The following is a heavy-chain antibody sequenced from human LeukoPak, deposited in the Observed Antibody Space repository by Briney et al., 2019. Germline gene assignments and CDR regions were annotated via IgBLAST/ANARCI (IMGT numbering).Heavy chain of an antibody. Sequence: PGGSLRLSCVSSAFTFSSQWMHGVRQVPGRRPVWVAGINREGKSTAYADSVKGRFTISRDNARNTMYLQMNSLRAEDTAVYYCASTPPERCSGHDCYPYFDYWGQGTLVTVSS. V-gene: IGHV3-74*03. CDR1: AFTFSSQW. J-gene: IGHJ4*02. D-gene: IGHD2-21*01. CDR3: ASTPPERCSGHDCYPYFDY. CDR2: INREGKST.